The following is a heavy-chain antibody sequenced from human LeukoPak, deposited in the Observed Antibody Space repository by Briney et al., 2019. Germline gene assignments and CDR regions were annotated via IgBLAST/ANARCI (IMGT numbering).Heavy chain of an antibody. Sequence: PGGSLRLSCAVSGFTFRTYGMHWVRQAPGKGLEWVSYISSSGSTIYYADSVKGRFTISRDNAKNSLYLQMNSLRAEDTAVYYCASGPPTVTGYYFDYWGQGTLVTVSS. D-gene: IGHD4-17*01. CDR1: GFTFRTYG. V-gene: IGHV3-48*04. CDR3: ASGPPTVTGYYFDY. J-gene: IGHJ4*02. CDR2: ISSSGSTI.